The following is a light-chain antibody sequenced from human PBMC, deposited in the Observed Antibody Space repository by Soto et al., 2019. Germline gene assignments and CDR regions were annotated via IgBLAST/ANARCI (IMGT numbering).Light chain of an antibody. CDR2: AVS. CDR1: SSDIGSYNH. V-gene: IGLV2-14*03. CDR3: ISYTDRQSYL. Sequence: QSALTQPASVSGSPGQSITISCSGASSDIGSYNHVAWYQQFPGKRPKLMIYAVSDRPSGVSDRFSGSKSGITASLTISGLQTEDEADYSCISYTDRQSYLFGTGTKVTVL. J-gene: IGLJ1*01.